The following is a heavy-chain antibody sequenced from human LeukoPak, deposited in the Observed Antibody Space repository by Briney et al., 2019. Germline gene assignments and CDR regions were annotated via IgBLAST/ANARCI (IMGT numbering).Heavy chain of an antibody. J-gene: IGHJ1*01. CDR2: INPNSGGT. V-gene: IGHV1-2*02. CDR1: GYTFTGYY. D-gene: IGHD4-17*01. Sequence: ASVKVSCKASGYTFTGYYMHWVRQAPGQGGEWMGWINPNSGGTNYAQKFQGRVTLTRDTSISTAYMALSRLRSDDTAVYYCARKPYGEKFEYSQHWGQGTLVTVSS. CDR3: ARKPYGEKFEYSQH.